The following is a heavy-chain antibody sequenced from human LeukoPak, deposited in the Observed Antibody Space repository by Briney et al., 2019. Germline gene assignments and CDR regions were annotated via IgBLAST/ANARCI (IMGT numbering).Heavy chain of an antibody. D-gene: IGHD1-26*01. J-gene: IGHJ6*04. CDR1: GFTFSAAG. CDR2: IRIDGSST. CDR3: AKDRVGPKHYLDV. V-gene: IGHV3-30*02. Sequence: GGSLRPSCVASGFTFSAAGMHWVRQAPGKGLEWVAFIRIDGSSTYYADSVKGRFTISRDNSESKLFLQMNSLRAEDSAVYFCAKDRVGPKHYLDVWGTGTTVTISS.